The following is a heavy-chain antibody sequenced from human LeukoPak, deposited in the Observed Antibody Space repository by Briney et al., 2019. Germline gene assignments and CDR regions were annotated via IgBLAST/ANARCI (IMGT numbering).Heavy chain of an antibody. D-gene: IGHD3-22*01. CDR1: GYTFTSYY. Sequence: ASVKVSCKASGYTFTSYYIHWVRQAPGQGLECMGIINPSGGSTSYAQKFQGRVTMTRDASTSTVYMELSSLRSEDTAVYYCATTWGSSGYFPYWGQGTLVTVSS. J-gene: IGHJ4*02. CDR2: INPSGGST. CDR3: ATTWGSSGYFPY. V-gene: IGHV1-46*01.